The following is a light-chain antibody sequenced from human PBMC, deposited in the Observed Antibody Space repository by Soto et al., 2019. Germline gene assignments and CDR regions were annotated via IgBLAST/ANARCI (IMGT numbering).Light chain of an antibody. J-gene: IGKJ1*01. CDR1: LGISNY. CDR3: QQYNSYSPAT. V-gene: IGKV1-5*03. Sequence: DIKMTQSPSSLAASIGDRVTITCRASLGISNYLAWYQQKPGKVPNLLIYKASSLESGVPSRFSGSGSGTESTLTISSLQPDDFATYYCQQYNSYSPATFGQGPKVDIK. CDR2: KAS.